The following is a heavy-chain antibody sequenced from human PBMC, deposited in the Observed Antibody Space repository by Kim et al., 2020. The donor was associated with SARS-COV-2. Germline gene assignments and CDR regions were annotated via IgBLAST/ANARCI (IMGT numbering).Heavy chain of an antibody. J-gene: IGHJ4*02. Sequence: GESLKISCKASGYSFTSYWIGWVRQMPGKGLEWMGIIYPGDSDTRYSPSFQGQVTISVNKSISTAYLQWSSLKASDTAMYYCARPSSSRWFGELFFLYWGQGTLVTVSS. CDR2: IYPGDSDT. CDR3: ARPSSSRWFGELFFLY. D-gene: IGHD3-10*01. CDR1: GYSFTSYW. V-gene: IGHV5-51*01.